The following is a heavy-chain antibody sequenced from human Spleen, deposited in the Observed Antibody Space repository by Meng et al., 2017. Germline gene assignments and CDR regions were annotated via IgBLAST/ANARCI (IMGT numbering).Heavy chain of an antibody. CDR3: VRARDRPSGDEGGGQFDY. J-gene: IGHJ4*02. Sequence: GGSLRLSCAASGFTFTNYDMSWVRQAPGKGLEWVSGTGGTAHGTYYADFVKGRFTISRDNAKNSLYLQMNSLRAEDTAVYYCVRARDRPSGDEGGGQFDYWGQGTLVTVSS. CDR1: GFTFTNYD. D-gene: IGHD4-17*01. CDR2: TGGTAHGT. V-gene: IGHV3-23*01.